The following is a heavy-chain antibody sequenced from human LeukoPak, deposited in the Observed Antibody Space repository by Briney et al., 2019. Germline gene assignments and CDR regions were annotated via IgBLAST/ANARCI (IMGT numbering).Heavy chain of an antibody. Sequence: AGGSLRLSCAASGFTVSSNHVSWVRQAPGKGLEWVSVIYSGGTTYYADSVKGRFTISRDNSKNTLYLQMNSLRAEDTAVYYCASTRAGGTMAFDIWGQGTMVTVSS. CDR2: IYSGGTT. V-gene: IGHV3-53*01. J-gene: IGHJ3*02. D-gene: IGHD3-10*01. CDR3: ASTRAGGTMAFDI. CDR1: GFTVSSNH.